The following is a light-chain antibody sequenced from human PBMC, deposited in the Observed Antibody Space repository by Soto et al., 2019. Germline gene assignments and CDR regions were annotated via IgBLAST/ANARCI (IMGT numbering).Light chain of an antibody. CDR1: QSVSSY. CDR2: DAS. J-gene: IGKJ3*01. V-gene: IGKV3-11*01. Sequence: EIVLTQSPATLSLSPGERATLSCRASQSVSSYLAWYQQKPGQAPRLLIYDASNRATGIPARFSGSGSGTDFTLTSSILEPEDFAVYYCQQRSNWPPRFTFGPGTKVDIK. CDR3: QQRSNWPPRFT.